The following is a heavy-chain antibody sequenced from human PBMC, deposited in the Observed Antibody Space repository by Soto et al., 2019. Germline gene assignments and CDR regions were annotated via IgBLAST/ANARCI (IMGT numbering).Heavy chain of an antibody. V-gene: IGHV1-69*02. CDR2: IIPILGIA. CDR3: ASVKGSGHSYYYSMDV. D-gene: IGHD6-19*01. CDR1: GGTFSSYT. J-gene: IGHJ6*03. Sequence: SVKVSCKASGGTFSSYTISWVRQAPGQGLEWMGRIIPILGIANYAQKFQGRVTITADKSTSTAYMELSSLRSEDTAVYYCASVKGSGHSYYYSMDVWGKGTTVTVS.